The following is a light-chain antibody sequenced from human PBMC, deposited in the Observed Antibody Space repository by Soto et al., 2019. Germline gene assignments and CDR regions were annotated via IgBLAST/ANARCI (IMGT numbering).Light chain of an antibody. CDR1: TGAVTSGHY. J-gene: IGLJ2*01. CDR2: DTS. Sequence: QAVVTQEPSLTVSPGGTVTLTCGSSTGAVTSGHYPYWFQQKPGQAPRTLIYDTSNKHSWTPARFSGSLLGGKAALTLSGAQPEDEAEYYCLLSYSGARLHYVVFGGGTKGTVL. V-gene: IGLV7-46*01. CDR3: LLSYSGARLHYVV.